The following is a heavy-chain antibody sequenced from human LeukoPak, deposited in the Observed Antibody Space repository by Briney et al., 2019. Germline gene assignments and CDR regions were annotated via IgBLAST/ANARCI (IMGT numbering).Heavy chain of an antibody. CDR2: INSDSADI. V-gene: IGHV3-23*01. J-gene: IGHJ4*02. Sequence: GGSLRLSCAASGFTFSSFAMIWVRQAPGKGLEWVSVINSDSADIHYADSVKGRFTISRDNSKNTLYLQMNSLRAEDTAVYYCAINWNLDYWGQGILVTVS. CDR3: AINWNLDY. CDR1: GFTFSSFA. D-gene: IGHD1-20*01.